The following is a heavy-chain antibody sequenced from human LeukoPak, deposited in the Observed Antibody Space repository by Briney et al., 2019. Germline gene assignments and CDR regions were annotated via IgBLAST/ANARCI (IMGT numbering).Heavy chain of an antibody. J-gene: IGHJ4*02. D-gene: IGHD3-10*01. Sequence: PGGSLRLSCAASGFTLRSYWMSWVRQAPGKGLEWVANINEDGSEKYHVDSVKGRFTISRDNSKNTLYLQMNSLRAEDTAVYYCAKDPHYYGSGSYYKAVDYWGQGTLVTVSS. CDR2: INEDGSEK. CDR3: AKDPHYYGSGSYYKAVDY. V-gene: IGHV3-7*01. CDR1: GFTLRSYW.